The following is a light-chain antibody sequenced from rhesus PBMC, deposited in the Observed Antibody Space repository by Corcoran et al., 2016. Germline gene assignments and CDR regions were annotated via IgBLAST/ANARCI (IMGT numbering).Light chain of an antibody. Sequence: EIVMTQSPATLSLSPGETATLSCRASQSVGSYLAWYQQNPGQAPKTLVHSADFRATGLPDRFSGSGSRTDFTLTISSLEPEDVVVYHWKQYNDLLSFGQGTKVEIK. CDR1: QSVGSY. V-gene: IGKV3-40*01. J-gene: IGKJ2*01. CDR3: KQYNDLLS. CDR2: SAD.